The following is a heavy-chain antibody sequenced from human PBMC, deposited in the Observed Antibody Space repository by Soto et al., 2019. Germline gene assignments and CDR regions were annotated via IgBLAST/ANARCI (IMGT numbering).Heavy chain of an antibody. Sequence: QVQLVESGGGVGQPGRSLRLSCAASGFTFSPYTMHWVRQTPGKGLEWVAVISYDGSDKNYADSVRGRVTISRDNSKNTLLLQMNSLRAEDTALYYCARGGGFCGADCYKGGIDYWGQGALVTVSS. CDR3: ARGGGFCGADCYKGGIDY. J-gene: IGHJ4*02. V-gene: IGHV3-30-3*01. CDR2: ISYDGSDK. CDR1: GFTFSPYT. D-gene: IGHD2-21*02.